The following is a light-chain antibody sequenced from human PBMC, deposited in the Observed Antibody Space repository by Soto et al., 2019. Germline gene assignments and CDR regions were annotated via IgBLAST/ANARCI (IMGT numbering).Light chain of an antibody. Sequence: ETVLTQSPGTLSLSPGERATLSCRASQSVSDNLAWYQQKPGQAPRLLVYGASTRATGIPARFSGSGSGTEFTLTVSSLQSEDFAVYYCQQYNNWPRTFGQGTKVDIK. J-gene: IGKJ1*01. CDR2: GAS. CDR3: QQYNNWPRT. V-gene: IGKV3-15*01. CDR1: QSVSDN.